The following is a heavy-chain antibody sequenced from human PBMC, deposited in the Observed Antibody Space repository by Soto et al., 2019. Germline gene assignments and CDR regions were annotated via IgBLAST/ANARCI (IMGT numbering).Heavy chain of an antibody. CDR2: IIPILGIA. Sequence: GASVKVSCKASGGTLSSYTISWVRQAPGQGLEWMGRIIPILGIANYAQKFQGRVTITADKSTSTAYMELSSLRSEDTAVYYCASTSFQYYYGSGSRFYYYGMDVWGQGTTVTVSS. V-gene: IGHV1-69*02. CDR1: GGTLSSYT. J-gene: IGHJ6*02. D-gene: IGHD3-10*01. CDR3: ASTSFQYYYGSGSRFYYYGMDV.